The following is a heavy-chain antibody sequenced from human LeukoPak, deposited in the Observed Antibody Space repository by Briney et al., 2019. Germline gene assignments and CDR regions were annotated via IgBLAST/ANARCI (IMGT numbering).Heavy chain of an antibody. CDR3: ARDHHVPAAGNDY. V-gene: IGHV3-48*01. CDR1: GFTFSSYS. J-gene: IGHJ4*02. CDR2: ISSSSSTI. Sequence: GGSLRLSCAASGFTFSSYSMNWVRQAPGKGLEWVSYISSSSSTIYYADSVKGRFTISRDNAKNSLYLQMNSLRAEDTAVYYRARDHHVPAAGNDYWGQGTLVTVSS. D-gene: IGHD6-13*01.